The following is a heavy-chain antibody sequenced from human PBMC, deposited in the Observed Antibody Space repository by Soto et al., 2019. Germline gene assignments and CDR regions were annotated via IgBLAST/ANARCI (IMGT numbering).Heavy chain of an antibody. D-gene: IGHD2-8*02. Sequence: SEALSLTWTVSGGSIRSYDWSWVRQPPGTRLEWIGEINHSGTTNYNPSLKSRVTISVDTSKNQFSLKLTSVTAADTAVYYCARDKITGLFDYWGQGTLVTVSS. J-gene: IGHJ4*02. CDR2: INHSGTT. CDR1: GGSIRSYD. V-gene: IGHV4-34*01. CDR3: ARDKITGLFDY.